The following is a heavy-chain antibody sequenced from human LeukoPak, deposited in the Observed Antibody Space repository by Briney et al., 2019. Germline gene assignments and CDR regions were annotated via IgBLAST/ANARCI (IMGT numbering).Heavy chain of an antibody. CDR3: AYDDFWSGYCLFCY. J-gene: IGHJ4*02. D-gene: IGHD3-3*01. CDR1: GYTFTGYY. V-gene: IGHV1-2*06. Sequence: ASVKVFCKASGYTFTGYYMHWVRQAPGQGLEWMGRINPNSGGTNYAQKFQGRVTMTRDTSISTAYMELSRLRSDDTAVYYCAYDDFWSGYCLFCYWGQGTLVTVSS. CDR2: INPNSGGT.